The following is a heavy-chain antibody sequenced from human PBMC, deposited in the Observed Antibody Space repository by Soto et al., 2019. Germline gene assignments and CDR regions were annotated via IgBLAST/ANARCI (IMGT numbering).Heavy chain of an antibody. CDR1: GGTFSSYA. D-gene: IGHD3-3*01. Sequence: QVQLVQSGAEVKKPGSSVKVSCKASGGTFSSYAISWVRQAPGQGLEWMGGIIPIFGTANYAQKFQGRVTITADESTSTAYMELSRMRSEDTAVYYCARDNDFWGGYVPSYYYYGMDVWGQGTTVTVSS. CDR2: IIPIFGTA. CDR3: ARDNDFWGGYVPSYYYYGMDV. J-gene: IGHJ6*02. V-gene: IGHV1-69*01.